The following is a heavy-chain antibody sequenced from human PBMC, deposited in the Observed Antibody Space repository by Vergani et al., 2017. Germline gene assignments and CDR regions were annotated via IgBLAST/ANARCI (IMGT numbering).Heavy chain of an antibody. V-gene: IGHV3-21*06. CDR2: IGSSGPYI. Sequence: EVQLVESGGGLVKPGGSLRLSCAASGFTFSDFSMSWVRQAPGKGLEWVAFIGSSGPYINYADSVKGRFIISRDNTNNSLFLQLRSLRAEDAAVYYCAGECTSGGCPDNYGMDVWGQGATVTVSS. D-gene: IGHD2-8*01. CDR3: AGECTSGGCPDNYGMDV. CDR1: GFTFSDFS. J-gene: IGHJ6*02.